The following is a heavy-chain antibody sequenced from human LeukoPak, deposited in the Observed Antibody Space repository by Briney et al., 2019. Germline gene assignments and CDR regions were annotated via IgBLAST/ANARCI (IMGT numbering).Heavy chain of an antibody. Sequence: GGSLRLSCAASGFSFSNYWMSWVRQAPGKGLEWVANINQEGSEKSYVDSVKGRFTVSRDKANNSVHLQMNSLRAEDTAVYYCAKDLMGGNDIRYYFDYWGQGTLVTVSS. CDR1: GFSFSNYW. CDR3: AKDLMGGNDIRYYFDY. CDR2: INQEGSEK. J-gene: IGHJ4*02. D-gene: IGHD4-23*01. V-gene: IGHV3-7*01.